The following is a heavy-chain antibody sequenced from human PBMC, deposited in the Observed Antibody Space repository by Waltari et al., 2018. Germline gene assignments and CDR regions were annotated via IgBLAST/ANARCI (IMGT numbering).Heavy chain of an antibody. CDR1: GGSISSSSYY. D-gene: IGHD6-19*01. V-gene: IGHV4-39*01. J-gene: IGHJ4*02. Sequence: QLQLQESGPGLVKPSETLSLTCTVSGGSISSSSYYWGWIRQPPGKGLEWIGSIYYSGSTYYNPSLKGRVTISVDTSKNQFSLKLSSVTAADTAVYYCARHPIAVAANYFDYWGQGTLVTVSS. CDR2: IYYSGST. CDR3: ARHPIAVAANYFDY.